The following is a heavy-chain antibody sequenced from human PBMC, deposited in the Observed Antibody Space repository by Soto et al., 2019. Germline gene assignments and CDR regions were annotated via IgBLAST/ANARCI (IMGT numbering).Heavy chain of an antibody. V-gene: IGHV5-51*01. CDR2: IYPGDSDT. J-gene: IGHJ6*02. CDR1: GYSFTSYC. CDR3: ARLKSAAAGMDV. Sequence: PGESLKISCKGSGYSFTSYCIAWGRQMPGKGLEWMGIIYPGDSDTRYSPSFQGQVTISADKSISTAYLQWSSLKAADTAIYYCARLKSAAAGMDVWGQGTTVTVSS. D-gene: IGHD6-13*01.